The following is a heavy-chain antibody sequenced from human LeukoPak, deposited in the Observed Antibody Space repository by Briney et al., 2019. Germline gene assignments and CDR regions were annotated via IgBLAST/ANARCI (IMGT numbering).Heavy chain of an antibody. D-gene: IGHD1-7*01. V-gene: IGHV3-33*01. CDR1: GFTFSSYG. Sequence: PGGSLRLSCAASGFTFSSYGMHWARQAPGKGLEWVAVMWYDESHKYYADSVKGRFTISRDNSKSTLYLQMNSLRAEDTAVYFCARDGRNYDFKLDYWGQGTLVTVSS. CDR3: ARDGRNYDFKLDY. CDR2: MWYDESHK. J-gene: IGHJ4*02.